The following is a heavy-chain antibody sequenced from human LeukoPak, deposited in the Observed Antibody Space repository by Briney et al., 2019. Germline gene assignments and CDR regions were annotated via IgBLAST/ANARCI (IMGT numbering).Heavy chain of an antibody. Sequence: GGSLRLSCAASGFTFSSYGMHWVRQAPGKGLEWVAVISYDGSNKYYADSVKGRLTISRDNSKNTLYLQMNSLRAEDTAVYYCAKDSRPPGDYWGQGTLVTVSS. D-gene: IGHD7-27*01. V-gene: IGHV3-30*18. J-gene: IGHJ4*02. CDR3: AKDSRPPGDY. CDR1: GFTFSSYG. CDR2: ISYDGSNK.